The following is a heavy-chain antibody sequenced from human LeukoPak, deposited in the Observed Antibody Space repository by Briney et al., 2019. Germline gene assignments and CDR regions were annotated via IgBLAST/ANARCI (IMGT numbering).Heavy chain of an antibody. Sequence: PGGSLRLSCAASGFTFSSYAMTWVRQAPGKGLEWVSVISGTARSRYYADSVKGRFTISRDVSKNTLYLQMNSLRAEDTAVYYCAKGYSVAGTSYWGQGTLVTVSS. CDR3: AKGYSVAGTSY. D-gene: IGHD6-19*01. CDR2: ISGTARSR. CDR1: GFTFSSYA. J-gene: IGHJ4*02. V-gene: IGHV3-23*01.